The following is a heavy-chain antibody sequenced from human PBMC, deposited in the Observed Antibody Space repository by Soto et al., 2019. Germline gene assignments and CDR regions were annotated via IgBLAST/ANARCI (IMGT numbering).Heavy chain of an antibody. Sequence: QVQLQESGPGLVKPSQTLSLTCTVSGGSISSGGYYWSWIRQHPGKGLEWIGYIDYSGSTYYNPAPKSRVTISVDTSKNQFSLKLSTVTAADTAVYYWARGRRSSGRHDAFDIWGQGTMVTVSS. V-gene: IGHV4-31*03. CDR2: IDYSGST. CDR1: GGSISSGGYY. D-gene: IGHD3-22*01. CDR3: ARGRRSSGRHDAFDI. J-gene: IGHJ3*02.